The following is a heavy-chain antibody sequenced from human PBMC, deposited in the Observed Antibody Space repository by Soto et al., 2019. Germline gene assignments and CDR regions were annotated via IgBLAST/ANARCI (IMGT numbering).Heavy chain of an antibody. CDR2: IYHSGST. D-gene: IGHD5-12*01. J-gene: IGHJ4*02. V-gene: IGHV4-30-2*01. CDR1: GSSIGSGGYS. CDR3: AAGGGLPRYY. Sequence: SLTCAASGSSIGSGGYSWSWIRQPPGKGLEWIGYIYHSGSTYYNPSLKSRVTISVDRSKNQFSLKLSSVTAADTAVYYCAAGGGLPRYYWGQGTLVTVSS.